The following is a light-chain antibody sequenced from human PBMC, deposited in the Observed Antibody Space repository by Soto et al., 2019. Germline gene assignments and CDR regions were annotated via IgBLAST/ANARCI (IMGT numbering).Light chain of an antibody. J-gene: IGLJ2*01. CDR1: NSDVGGYNY. CDR3: CSYAGSSSC. V-gene: IGLV2-23*02. Sequence: QTLLTQPASVSVSPEQSITISCTGTNSDVGGYNYVSWYQQHPGKDPKLMIYEVSNRPSGVSNRFSDSKSGNTASLTISGLQAADEADYYCCSYAGSSSCVGG. CDR2: EVS.